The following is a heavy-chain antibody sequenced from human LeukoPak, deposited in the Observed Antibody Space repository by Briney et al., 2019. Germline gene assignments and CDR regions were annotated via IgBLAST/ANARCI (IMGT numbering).Heavy chain of an antibody. CDR2: ISYDGSNK. V-gene: IGHV3-30*03. CDR1: GFTFSSYG. Sequence: GGSLRLSCAASGFTFSSYGMHWVRQAPGKGREWVAVISYDGSNKYYADSVKGRFTISRDNSKNTLYLQMNSLRAEATAVYYCTTMIVVVIPPEGMDVWGQGTTVTVSS. J-gene: IGHJ6*02. D-gene: IGHD3-22*01. CDR3: TTMIVVVIPPEGMDV.